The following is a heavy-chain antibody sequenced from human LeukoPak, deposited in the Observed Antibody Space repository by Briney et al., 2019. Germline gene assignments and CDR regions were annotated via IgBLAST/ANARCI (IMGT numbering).Heavy chain of an antibody. CDR1: GGSVSSGSYY. J-gene: IGHJ6*02. CDR2: IYYSGST. V-gene: IGHV4-61*01. CDR3: ARVAARYVGMDV. D-gene: IGHD6-6*01. Sequence: SETLSLTCTVSGGSVSSGSYYWSWIRQPPGKGLEWIGYIYYSGSTNYNPSLKSRVTISVDTSKKQFSLNLSSVTAAVTAVYYCARVAARYVGMDVWGQGTTVTVSS.